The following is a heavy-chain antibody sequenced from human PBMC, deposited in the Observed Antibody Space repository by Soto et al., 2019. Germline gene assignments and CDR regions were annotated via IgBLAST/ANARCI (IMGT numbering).Heavy chain of an antibody. CDR2: ISYDGSNK. CDR3: AKGPGRYGMDV. Sequence: GGTLRRSCAASGFTFSSYGMNWVRQAPGKGLEWVAVISYDGSNKYYADSVKGRFTISRDNSKNTLYLQMNSLRAEDTAAYYCAKGPGRYGMDVWGQVTMVTVSS. J-gene: IGHJ6*02. V-gene: IGHV3-30*18. CDR1: GFTFSSYG.